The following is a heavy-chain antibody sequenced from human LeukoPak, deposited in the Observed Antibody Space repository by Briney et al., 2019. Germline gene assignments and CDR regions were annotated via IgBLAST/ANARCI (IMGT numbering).Heavy chain of an antibody. D-gene: IGHD2/OR15-2a*01. CDR2: INSDGSWT. J-gene: IGHJ4*02. CDR3: VSFYETY. Sequence: GGSLILSCAASGTYWMHWVRQVPGKGLVWVSHINSDGSWTSYADSVKGRFTISKDNAKNTVYLQMNSLRAEDTAVYYCVSFYETYWGRGTLVTVSS. CDR1: GTYW. V-gene: IGHV3-74*01.